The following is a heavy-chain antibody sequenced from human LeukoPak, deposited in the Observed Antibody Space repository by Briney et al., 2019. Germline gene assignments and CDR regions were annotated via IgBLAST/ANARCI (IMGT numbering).Heavy chain of an antibody. Sequence: KPSETLSLTCTVSGGSISSYYWSWIRQPPGKGLEWIGYIYYSGSTNYNPSLKSRVTISVDTSKNQFSLKLSSVTAADTAVYYCAREVDIVATIGEYYFDYWGQGTLVTVSS. CDR1: GGSISSYY. CDR2: IYYSGST. V-gene: IGHV4-59*01. D-gene: IGHD5-12*01. CDR3: AREVDIVATIGEYYFDY. J-gene: IGHJ4*02.